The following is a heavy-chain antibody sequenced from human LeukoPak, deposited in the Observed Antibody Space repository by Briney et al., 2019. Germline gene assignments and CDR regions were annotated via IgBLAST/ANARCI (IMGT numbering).Heavy chain of an antibody. V-gene: IGHV3-30*18. D-gene: IGHD6-19*01. J-gene: IGHJ3*01. CDR3: AKDSGIAVAGTLRAFDV. Sequence: GRSLRLSCAASGFTFSSYGMHWVRQAPGKGLEWVAVISYDGSNKYFADSVKGRFTISRDNSRNTLYLQMNSLRAEDTAVYYCAKDSGIAVAGTLRAFDVWGQGTMVTVSS. CDR1: GFTFSSYG. CDR2: ISYDGSNK.